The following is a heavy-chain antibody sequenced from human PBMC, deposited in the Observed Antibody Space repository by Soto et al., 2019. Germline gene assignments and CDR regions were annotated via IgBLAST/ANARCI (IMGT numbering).Heavy chain of an antibody. CDR3: ARVAGYCSGGSCDYYYYGMDV. Sequence: QVQLVESGGGVVQPGRSLRLSCAASGFTFSSYAMHWVRQAPGKGLEWVAVISYDGSNKYYADSVKGRFTISRDNSKNTLYLQMNRLRAEETAVYYCARVAGYCSGGSCDYYYYGMDVWGQGTTVTVSS. J-gene: IGHJ6*02. CDR1: GFTFSSYA. D-gene: IGHD2-15*01. V-gene: IGHV3-30-3*01. CDR2: ISYDGSNK.